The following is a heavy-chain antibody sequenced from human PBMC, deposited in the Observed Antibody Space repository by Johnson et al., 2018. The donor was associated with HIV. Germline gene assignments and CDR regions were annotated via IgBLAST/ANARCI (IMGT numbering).Heavy chain of an antibody. CDR2: ISYDGSNK. V-gene: IGHV3-30*04. D-gene: IGHD1-26*01. Sequence: QVQLVESGGGVVQHGRSLRLSCAASGFTFSSYAMHWVRQAPGKGLEWVAVISYDGSNKYYADSVKGRFTISRDNSKNTLYLQMNSLRAEDTAVYYCARSQYSGRTGGAFDIWGQGTMVTVSS. J-gene: IGHJ3*02. CDR3: ARSQYSGRTGGAFDI. CDR1: GFTFSSYA.